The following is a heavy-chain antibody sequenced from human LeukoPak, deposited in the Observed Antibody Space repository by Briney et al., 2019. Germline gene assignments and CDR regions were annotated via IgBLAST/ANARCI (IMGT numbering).Heavy chain of an antibody. CDR2: ISTSVGST. D-gene: IGHD6-13*01. J-gene: IGHJ4*02. V-gene: IGHV3-23*01. CDR1: GFIFSSYA. CDR3: VKDLSSNWYSFDY. Sequence: GGSLRLSCAASGFIFSSYAMTWVRQAPGKGLEWVSLISTSVGSTYYADSVKGRFTISRDSAEKSLYLQMNSLRDDDTAFYYCVKDLSSNWYSFDYWGQGTLVTVSS.